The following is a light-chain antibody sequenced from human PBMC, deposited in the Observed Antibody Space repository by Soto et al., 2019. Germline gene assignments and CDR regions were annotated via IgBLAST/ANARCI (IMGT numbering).Light chain of an antibody. J-gene: IGKJ1*01. CDR2: DTS. CDR3: QQYATTPWT. Sequence: EIVLTQSPATLSLSPGERATLSCGASQTVSNNYLAWYQQKPGLAPRLLIYDTSTRATGIPDRFSGSGSGTDFTLSISRLEAEDFALYSCQQYATTPWTFGQGTNGEI. V-gene: IGKV3D-20*01. CDR1: QTVSNNY.